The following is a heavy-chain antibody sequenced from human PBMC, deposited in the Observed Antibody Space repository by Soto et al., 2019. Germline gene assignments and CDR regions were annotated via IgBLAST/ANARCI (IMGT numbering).Heavy chain of an antibody. V-gene: IGHV4-30-4*01. CDR2: IYYSGST. CDR1: GGSISSGDYY. J-gene: IGHJ6*02. D-gene: IGHD2-2*01. Sequence: QVQLQESGPGLVKPSQTLSLTCTVSGGSISSGDYYWSWIRQPPGKGLEWIGYIYYSGSTYYNPSLKSRATISVDTSKNQFSLKLSSVTAADTAVYYCARGQYQLLTLYYYGMDVWGQGTTVTVSS. CDR3: ARGQYQLLTLYYYGMDV.